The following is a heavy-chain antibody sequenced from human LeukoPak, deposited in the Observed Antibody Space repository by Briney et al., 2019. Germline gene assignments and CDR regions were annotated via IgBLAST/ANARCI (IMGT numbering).Heavy chain of an antibody. CDR2: IYYTGNT. CDR1: GFTFSNAW. V-gene: IGHV4-59*05. J-gene: IGHJ3*02. D-gene: IGHD3-22*01. CDR3: AGKGPPYFDSSGYYAFDI. Sequence: GSLRLSCAASGFTFSNAWMSWVRQAPGKGLEWIGTIYYTGNTYYNPSLKGRVTISVDTSKNQFSLMLSSVTAADTAVYYCAGKGPPYFDSSGYYAFDIWGQGTMVTVSS.